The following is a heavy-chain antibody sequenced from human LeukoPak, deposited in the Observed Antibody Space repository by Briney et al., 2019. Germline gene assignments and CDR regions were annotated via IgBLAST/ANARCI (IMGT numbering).Heavy chain of an antibody. CDR2: VRGDGTKT. D-gene: IGHD1-14*01. CDR1: GFILNDYW. V-gene: IGHV3-74*01. J-gene: IGHJ4*02. Sequence: GGSLRLSCDTSGFILNDYWIHWVRQAPGKGLFWVAGVRGDGTKTVYADSVKGRFTVSRDNAKDALFLQMNSLRAEDTAVYYCARDGTEGIPNDFWGQGTLVTVSS. CDR3: ARDGTEGIPNDF.